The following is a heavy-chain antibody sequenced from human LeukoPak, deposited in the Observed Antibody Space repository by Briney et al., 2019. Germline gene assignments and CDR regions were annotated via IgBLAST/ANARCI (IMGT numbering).Heavy chain of an antibody. CDR2: IYYSGST. CDR1: GVSISSYY. J-gene: IGHJ3*02. D-gene: IGHD3-10*01. CDR3: ARDRNYGSGSYAFDI. V-gene: IGHV4-59*01. Sequence: PSETLSLTCTVPGVSISSYYWSSIRQPPGKDLEWIGYIYYSGSTNYNPSLKSRVTISVDMSKNQFSLKLSSVTAADTAVYYCARDRNYGSGSYAFDIWGQGTMVTVSS.